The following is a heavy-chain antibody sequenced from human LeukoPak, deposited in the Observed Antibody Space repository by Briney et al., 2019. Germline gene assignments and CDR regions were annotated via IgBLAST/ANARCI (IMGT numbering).Heavy chain of an antibody. CDR1: GGSLSGYY. V-gene: IGHV4-34*01. Sequence: SETLSLTCAVYGGSLSGYYWSWIRQPPGKGLELIGEINHSGSTKYSPSLKSRVTISVDTSKNQFSLKLNSVTAADTAVYYCARVRYCSSTSCHAGIIDYWGQGTLVTVSS. CDR2: INHSGST. CDR3: ARVRYCSSTSCHAGIIDY. D-gene: IGHD2-2*01. J-gene: IGHJ4*02.